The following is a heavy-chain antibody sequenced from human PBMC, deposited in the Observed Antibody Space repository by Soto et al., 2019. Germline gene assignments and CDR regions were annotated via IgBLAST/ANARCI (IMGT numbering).Heavy chain of an antibody. J-gene: IGHJ5*02. CDR3: ARERPDGARLDP. V-gene: IGHV4-30-4*01. Sequence: SETLSLTCTVSGGSISSGDYYWSWLRQPPGKGLEWIGYIYYSGSTYYNPSLKNRVTISVDTSKNQFSLKLSSVTAADTAVYYCARERPDGARLDPWGQGTLVTVSS. D-gene: IGHD6-6*01. CDR1: GGSISSGDYY. CDR2: IYYSGST.